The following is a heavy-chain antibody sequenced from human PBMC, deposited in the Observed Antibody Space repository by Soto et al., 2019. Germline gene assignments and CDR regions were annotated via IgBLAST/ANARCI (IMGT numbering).Heavy chain of an antibody. CDR2: INAGNGNT. V-gene: IGHV1-3*01. J-gene: IGHJ4*02. D-gene: IGHD5-12*01. CDR1: GYTFTSYA. CDR3: TSEDVSTGLV. Sequence: ASVKVSCKASGYTFTSYAMHWVRQAPGQRLEWMGWINAGNGNTKYSQKFQNRVTITRDTSASTVNMELRSLRSEDTAMYYCTSEDVSTGLVWGPGSLVTVSS.